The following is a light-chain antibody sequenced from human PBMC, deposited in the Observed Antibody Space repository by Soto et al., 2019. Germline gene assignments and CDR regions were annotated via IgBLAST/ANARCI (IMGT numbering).Light chain of an antibody. CDR2: KVS. V-gene: IGKV2-30*01. CDR1: QSLVYSDGGTY. Sequence: DVVMTQSPLSLPVTLGQPASISCRSSQSLVYSDGGTYLNWFHQRPGQSPRRLIYKVSNRDSGVPDRFSGIGTGTDFTLKISRVEAEDVGTYYCMQGTHGPYTFGQGTTLEI. CDR3: MQGTHGPYT. J-gene: IGKJ2*01.